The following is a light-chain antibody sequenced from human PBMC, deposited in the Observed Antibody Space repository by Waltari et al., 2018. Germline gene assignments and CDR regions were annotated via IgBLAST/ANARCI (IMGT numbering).Light chain of an antibody. CDR2: DAN. V-gene: IGKV3-11*01. Sequence: EIVLTQSPVTLTLSPGETATISCGASQFVSSFLAWYQQRPGQAPRVLIFDANRRATGIPGRFSGSGSGTDFSLTISSLEPEDFAIYYCQQRSNWPSTFGQGTRLEIK. CDR3: QQRSNWPST. J-gene: IGKJ5*01. CDR1: QFVSSF.